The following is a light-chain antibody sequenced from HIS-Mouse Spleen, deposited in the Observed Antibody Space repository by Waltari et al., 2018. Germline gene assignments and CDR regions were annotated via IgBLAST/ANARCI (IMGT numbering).Light chain of an antibody. Sequence: QLVLTQSPSASASLGASVKLTCTLRSGHSRYAIACHQQQPEKGPRYLMKLNSDGSHSKGDGIPDRFSGSSSGAERYLTISSLQSEDEADYYCQTWGTGMVFGGGTKLTVL. J-gene: IGLJ3*02. CDR2: LNSDGSH. V-gene: IGLV4-69*01. CDR1: SGHSRYA. CDR3: QTWGTGMV.